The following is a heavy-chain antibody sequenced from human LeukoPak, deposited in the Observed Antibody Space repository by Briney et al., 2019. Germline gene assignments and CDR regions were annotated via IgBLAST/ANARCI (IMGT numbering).Heavy chain of an antibody. D-gene: IGHD2-15*01. V-gene: IGHV4-61*02. CDR3: ARQRQVAAATWDSDP. J-gene: IGHJ2*01. CDR2: IHSSGSP. Sequence: SETLSLTCSVSGVSISSGNVFWTWIRQPAGKGLEWIGRIHSSGSPTYKPSLQSRVSISTDTSKNHFSLQVTSVTAADTAVYYCARQRQVAAATWDSDPWGRGTLVSVSS. CDR1: GVSISSGNVF.